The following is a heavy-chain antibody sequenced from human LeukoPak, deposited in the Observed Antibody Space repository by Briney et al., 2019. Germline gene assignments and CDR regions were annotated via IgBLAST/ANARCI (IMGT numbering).Heavy chain of an antibody. J-gene: IGHJ4*02. CDR3: GKHDSASDY. V-gene: IGHV3-30*02. CDR1: GFIFSNYG. Sequence: AGGSLRLSCGASGFIFSNYGMHWVRQAPGKGLEWVAFTRSDGSDKYYTSSVKGRFTTPRDNSKNMLYLQMNSLRIEDTAVYYCGKHDSASDYWGQGTLVTVSS. D-gene: IGHD1-26*01. CDR2: TRSDGSDK.